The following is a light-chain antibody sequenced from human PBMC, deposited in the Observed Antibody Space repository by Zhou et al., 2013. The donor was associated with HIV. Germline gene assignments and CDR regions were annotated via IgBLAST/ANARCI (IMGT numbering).Light chain of an antibody. CDR2: DAS. V-gene: IGKV1-13*02. Sequence: AIQLTQSPSSLSASVGDRVTLTCRASQGITNTLAWYQQKPGKPPKLLIYDASTLDTGVPSRFSGSGSGTDFTLTISGLQPDDFATYYCQQSGTFGQGTKLEIK. CDR1: QGITNT. J-gene: IGKJ2*02. CDR3: QQSGT.